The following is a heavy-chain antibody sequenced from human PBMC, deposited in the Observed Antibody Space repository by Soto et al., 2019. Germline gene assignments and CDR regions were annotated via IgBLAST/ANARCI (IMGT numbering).Heavy chain of an antibody. J-gene: IGHJ5*02. Sequence: QVQLQESGPGLVKPSQTLSLTCTVSGGSISSGDYYWSWIRQPPGKGLEWIGYIYYSGSTYYNPSFKGRVTISVYTSKNQCSLKLSSVTAPDTAVYYCAGGGYCSSTSCYWFVPWGQGTLVTVSS. V-gene: IGHV4-30-4*01. D-gene: IGHD2-2*01. CDR1: GGSISSGDYY. CDR3: AGGGYCSSTSCYWFVP. CDR2: IYYSGST.